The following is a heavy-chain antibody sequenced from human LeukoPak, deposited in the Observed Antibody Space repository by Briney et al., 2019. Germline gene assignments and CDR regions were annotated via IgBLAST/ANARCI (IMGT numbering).Heavy chain of an antibody. CDR2: IYPGDSAT. CDR3: ARFSPGSPFDP. V-gene: IGHV5-51*01. CDR1: GYRFTSYW. D-gene: IGHD1-1*01. J-gene: IGHJ5*02. Sequence: GESLKISCKGSGYRFTSYWIGWVRQMPGKGLEWMGIIYPGDSATRYSPSFQGQVTISADKSITTAYLQWGSLKASDTAMYYFARFSPGSPFDPWGQGTRVTVSS.